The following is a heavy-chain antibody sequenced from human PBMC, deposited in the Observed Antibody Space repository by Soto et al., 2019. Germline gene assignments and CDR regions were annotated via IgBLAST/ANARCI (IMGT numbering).Heavy chain of an antibody. CDR3: ARGGSYSGSYPWGGYYYYGMDV. CDR1: GYTFTSYG. D-gene: IGHD1-26*01. V-gene: IGHV1-18*01. Sequence: GASVKVSCKASGYTFTSYGISWVRQAPGQGLEWMGWISAYNGNTNYAQKLQGRVTMTTDTSTSTAYMELRSLRSDDTAVYYCARGGSYSGSYPWGGYYYYGMDVWGQGTTVTVSS. CDR2: ISAYNGNT. J-gene: IGHJ6*02.